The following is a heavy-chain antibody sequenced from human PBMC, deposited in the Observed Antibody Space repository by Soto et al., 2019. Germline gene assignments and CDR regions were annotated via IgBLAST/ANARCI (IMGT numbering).Heavy chain of an antibody. V-gene: IGHV5-51*01. J-gene: IGHJ4*02. D-gene: IGHD3-22*01. CDR1: GYSFTNYW. CDR3: ERPDSNGYYEY. Sequence: GESLKISCKGSGYSFTNYWIAWVRQMPGRGLEWMGIINGGDSDTRYSPSFQGQVIVSVDKSITTAYLQWSSLKASDTAVYYCERPDSNGYYEYSGQGTTVTVYS. CDR2: INGGDSDT.